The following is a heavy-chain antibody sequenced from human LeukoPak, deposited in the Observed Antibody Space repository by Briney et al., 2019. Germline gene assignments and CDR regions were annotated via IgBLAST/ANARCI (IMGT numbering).Heavy chain of an antibody. J-gene: IGHJ4*02. CDR1: GFTFSSYA. D-gene: IGHD3-10*01. CDR2: ISYDGSNK. Sequence: GGSLRLSCAASGFTFSSYAMHWVRQAPGKGLEWVAVISYDGSNKYYADSVKGRFTVSRDNSKNTLYLQMNSLRAEDTAVYYCARDSNYSGIDYWGQGTLVTVSS. CDR3: ARDSNYSGIDY. V-gene: IGHV3-30-3*01.